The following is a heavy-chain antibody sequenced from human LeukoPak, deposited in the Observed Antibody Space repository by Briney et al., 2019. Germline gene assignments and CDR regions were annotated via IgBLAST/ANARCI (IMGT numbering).Heavy chain of an antibody. J-gene: IGHJ4*02. V-gene: IGHV1-8*03. CDR3: AREGLDY. Sequence: ASVKVSCKASGGTFISYAISWVRQAPGQGLEWMGYKNPNSGNSAYAQKFQGRVTITTDASITTAYMELSGLRSEDTALYYCAREGLDYWGQGTLVTVSS. CDR2: KNPNSGNS. CDR1: GGTFISYA.